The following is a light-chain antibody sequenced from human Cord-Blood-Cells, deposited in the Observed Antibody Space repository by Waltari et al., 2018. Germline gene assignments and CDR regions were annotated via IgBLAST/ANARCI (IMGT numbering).Light chain of an antibody. CDR2: DVS. J-gene: IGLJ2*01. Sequence: QSALTQPRSVSGSPGQSVTISCTGTSSDAGGYNYVSWYQQHPGKAPKRMIYDVSKRPSGVPDRFSGSKSGNTASLTISGLQAEDEADYYCCSYAGSYTFEVFGGGTKLTVL. CDR3: CSYAGSYTFEV. V-gene: IGLV2-11*01. CDR1: SSDAGGYNY.